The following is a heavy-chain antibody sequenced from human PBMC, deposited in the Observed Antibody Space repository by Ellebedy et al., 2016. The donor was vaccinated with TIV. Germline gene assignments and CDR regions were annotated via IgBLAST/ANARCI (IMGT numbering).Heavy chain of an antibody. D-gene: IGHD3-3*01. J-gene: IGHJ6*03. CDR1: GGSISSYY. Sequence: SETLSLXXTVSGGSISSYYWSWIRQPPGKGLEWIGEINHSGSTNYNPSLKSRVTISVDTSKNQFSLKLSSVTAADTAVYYCARGRGQLRFLEWLPYYYYMDVWGKGTTVTVSS. V-gene: IGHV4-34*01. CDR2: INHSGST. CDR3: ARGRGQLRFLEWLPYYYYMDV.